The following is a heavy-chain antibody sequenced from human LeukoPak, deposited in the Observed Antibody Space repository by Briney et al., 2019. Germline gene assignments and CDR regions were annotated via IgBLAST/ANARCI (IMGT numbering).Heavy chain of an antibody. CDR3: TRAGRGYSGSYYADY. CDR1: GFTFSSYD. D-gene: IGHD1-26*01. CDR2: IGTTGDT. V-gene: IGHV3-13*01. Sequence: GGSLRLSCEVSGFTFSSYDMHWVRQTTGKGLEWVSGIGTTGDTHYPDSVKGRFTVSRENAKNSLYLQMNSLRAGDTAVYYCTRAGRGYSGSYYADYWGQGTLVTVSS. J-gene: IGHJ4*02.